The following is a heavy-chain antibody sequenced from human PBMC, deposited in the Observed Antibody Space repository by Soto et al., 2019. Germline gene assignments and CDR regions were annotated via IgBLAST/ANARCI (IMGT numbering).Heavy chain of an antibody. V-gene: IGHV4-31*03. CDR1: DGSISSGGYY. D-gene: IGHD3-10*01. CDR3: ARVIKSISMVRGGWVDP. CDR2: IYYNGST. J-gene: IGHJ5*02. Sequence: QVQLQESGPGLVKPSQTLSLTCTVSDGSISSGGYYWSWIRQLPGKGLEWIGYIYYNGSTYYNPSLKSRVTISVDTSKNQFSLKLSSVTAADTAVFYCARVIKSISMVRGGWVDPWGQGTLVTVSS.